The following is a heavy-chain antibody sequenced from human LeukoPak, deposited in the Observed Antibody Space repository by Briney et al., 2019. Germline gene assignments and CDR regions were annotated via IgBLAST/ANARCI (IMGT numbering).Heavy chain of an antibody. CDR2: IYTSGST. CDR1: GGSISNYY. V-gene: IGHV4-4*07. Sequence: SETLSLTCTVSGGSISNYYWSWIRQPAGKGLEWIGRIYTSGSTNYNPALKSRVTMSLDTSKNQFSLRPSSVTAADTAVYYCARDPHYYDSSGYPDYYNWFDPWGQGTLVTVSS. D-gene: IGHD3-22*01. J-gene: IGHJ5*02. CDR3: ARDPHYYDSSGYPDYYNWFDP.